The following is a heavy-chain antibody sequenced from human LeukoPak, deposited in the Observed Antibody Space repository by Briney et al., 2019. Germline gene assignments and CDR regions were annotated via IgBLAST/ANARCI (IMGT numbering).Heavy chain of an antibody. J-gene: IGHJ4*02. Sequence: SETLSLTCAVYGGSFSGYYWSWIRQPPGKGLEWIGEINHSGSTNYNPSLKSRVTISVDTSKNQFSLKLSSVTAADTAVYYCARVGSYGDYVLDYWGQGTLVTVSS. CDR2: INHSGST. CDR3: ARVGSYGDYVLDY. D-gene: IGHD4-17*01. CDR1: GGSFSGYY. V-gene: IGHV4-34*01.